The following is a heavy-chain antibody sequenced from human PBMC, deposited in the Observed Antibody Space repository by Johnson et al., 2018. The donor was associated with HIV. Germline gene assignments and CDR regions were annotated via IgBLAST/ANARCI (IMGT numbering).Heavy chain of an antibody. D-gene: IGHD1-26*01. J-gene: IGHJ3*02. V-gene: IGHV3-48*04. CDR2: ISRSGSTI. CDR3: ARDGYGLGGIVGARGAFDI. CDR1: GFTFSSYD. Sequence: VQLVESGGGVVQPGRSLRVSCGASGFTFSSYDMHWVRQAPGKGLEWVSYISRSGSTIYYADSVKGRLTISRDNAKNSLYLQMGSLRAEDMAVYYCARDGYGLGGIVGARGAFDIWGQGTMVTVSS.